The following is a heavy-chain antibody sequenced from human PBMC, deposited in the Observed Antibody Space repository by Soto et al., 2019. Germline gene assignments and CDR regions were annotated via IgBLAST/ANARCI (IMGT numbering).Heavy chain of an antibody. CDR2: IWYDGTNK. Sequence: GGSLRLSCAASGFTFSDYGMHWVRQAPGKGLEWVAVIWYDGTNKYSADSVKGRFTISRDNSKNTLYLQMNSLRDEDTAVYYCARDCGKGYGMDVWGQGTTVTVSS. CDR3: ARDCGKGYGMDV. CDR1: GFTFSDYG. V-gene: IGHV3-33*01. J-gene: IGHJ6*02.